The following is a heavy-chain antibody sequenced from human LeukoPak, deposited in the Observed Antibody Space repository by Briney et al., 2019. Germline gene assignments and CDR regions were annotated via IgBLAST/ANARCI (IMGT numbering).Heavy chain of an antibody. V-gene: IGHV1-46*01. CDR3: GVGATPDAFDI. J-gene: IGHJ3*02. CDR2: INPSGGST. D-gene: IGHD1-26*01. CDR1: GYTFTSYY. Sequence: GASVKVSCKASGYTFTSYYMHWVRQAPGQGLGWMGIINPSGGSTSYAQKFQGRVTMTRDTSTSTVYMELSSLRSEDTAVYYCGVGATPDAFDIWGQGTMVTVSS.